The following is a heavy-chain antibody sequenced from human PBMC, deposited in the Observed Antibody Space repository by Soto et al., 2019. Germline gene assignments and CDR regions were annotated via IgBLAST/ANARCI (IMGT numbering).Heavy chain of an antibody. CDR3: ARSRRDDFWSGYPIDY. D-gene: IGHD3-3*01. V-gene: IGHV4-61*05. CDR1: GGSISSSSYY. CDR2: IYYSGST. Sequence: SETLSLTCTVSGGSISSSSYYWGWIRQPQGKGREWIGYIYYSGSTNYNPSLKSRVTISVDTSKNQFSLKLSSVTAADSAVYYCARSRRDDFWSGYPIDYWVQGTLVTVSS. J-gene: IGHJ4*02.